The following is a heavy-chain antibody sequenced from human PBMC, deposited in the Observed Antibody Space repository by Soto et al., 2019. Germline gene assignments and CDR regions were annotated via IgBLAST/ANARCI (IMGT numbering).Heavy chain of an antibody. J-gene: IGHJ6*02. V-gene: IGHV1-69*06. D-gene: IGHD2-2*01. Sequence: GASVKVSCKASGGTFSNYAISWVRQAPGQGLEWMGGIIPIFGTANYAQKFQGRVTITADKSTSTAYMELRSLRSEDTAVYYCESSATRRGCYYDGLDVWGPGTTVTVSS. CDR3: ESSATRRGCYYDGLDV. CDR2: IIPIFGTA. CDR1: GGTFSNYA.